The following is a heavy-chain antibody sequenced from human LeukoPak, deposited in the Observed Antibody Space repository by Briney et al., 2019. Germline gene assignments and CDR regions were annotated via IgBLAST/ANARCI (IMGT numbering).Heavy chain of an antibody. Sequence: SVKVSCKASGGTFSSYAISWVRQAPGQGLEWMGGIIPIFGTANYAQKFQGRVTITADESTSTAYMELSSLRSEDTAVYYCARDQRRITMVRGVITRKPNWFDPWGQGTLVTVSS. D-gene: IGHD3-10*01. CDR1: GGTFSSYA. V-gene: IGHV1-69*13. CDR2: IIPIFGTA. CDR3: ARDQRRITMVRGVITRKPNWFDP. J-gene: IGHJ5*02.